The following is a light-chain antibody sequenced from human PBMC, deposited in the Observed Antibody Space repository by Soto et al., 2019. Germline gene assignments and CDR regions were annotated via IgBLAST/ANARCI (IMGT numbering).Light chain of an antibody. V-gene: IGKV1-33*01. CDR2: DAS. Sequence: DIQMTQSPSSLSASVGDRVTITCQASQDINNSLNWYQQKPGKAPKLLIYDASNLETGVPSRFSGSGSGTDYTFTISSLEPEDIATYYCQHYDNYPMYTFGQGTKLEIK. CDR3: QHYDNYPMYT. CDR1: QDINNS. J-gene: IGKJ2*01.